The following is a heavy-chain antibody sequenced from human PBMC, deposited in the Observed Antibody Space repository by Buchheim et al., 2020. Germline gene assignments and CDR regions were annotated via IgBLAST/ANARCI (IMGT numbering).Heavy chain of an antibody. CDR3: AKDPGSTMVRGVITYYFDY. CDR1: GFTFRTYA. D-gene: IGHD3-10*01. Sequence: QMQLVESGGGVVQPGTSLRLSCEASGFTFRTYAMHWVRQAPGKGLQWVGVILYDGSNEYYADSVQGRFTISRDNSKNTLYLQMNSLRAEDTAVYYCAKDPGSTMVRGVITYYFDYWGQGTL. CDR2: ILYDGSNE. J-gene: IGHJ4*02. V-gene: IGHV3-30-3*01.